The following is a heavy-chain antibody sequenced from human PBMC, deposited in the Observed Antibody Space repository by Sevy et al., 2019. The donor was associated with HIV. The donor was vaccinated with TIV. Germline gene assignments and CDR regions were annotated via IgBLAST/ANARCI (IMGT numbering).Heavy chain of an antibody. J-gene: IGHJ4*02. D-gene: IGHD3-22*01. CDR2: ISRSSSTI. V-gene: IGHV3-48*04. CDR1: GFTFSSYS. CDR3: AKDSTFVSLYYNSRGYGALRSYFDS. Sequence: GGSLRLSCAASGFTFSSYSMNWVRQAPGKGLEWVSYISRSSSTIYYVDSVKGRVTISRDNSKNTVYLEMDSLTGEDTAVYYCAKDSTFVSLYYNSRGYGALRSYFDSWGQGALVTVSS.